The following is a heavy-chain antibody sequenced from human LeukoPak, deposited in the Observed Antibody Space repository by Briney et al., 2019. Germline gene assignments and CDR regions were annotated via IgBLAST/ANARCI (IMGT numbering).Heavy chain of an antibody. V-gene: IGHV4-39*01. Sequence: SETLSLTCTVSGVSISSSNSYWGWIRQPPGKGLEWIGSIYYSGSTYYNPSLKSRVTISVDTSKNQFSLKLSSVTAADTAVYYCASLYSSSWWRRGSWFDPWGQGTLVTVSS. J-gene: IGHJ5*02. CDR3: ASLYSSSWWRRGSWFDP. D-gene: IGHD6-13*01. CDR2: IYYSGST. CDR1: GVSISSSNSY.